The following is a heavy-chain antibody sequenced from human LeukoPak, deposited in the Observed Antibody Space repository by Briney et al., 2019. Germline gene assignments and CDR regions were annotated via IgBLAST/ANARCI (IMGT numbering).Heavy chain of an antibody. J-gene: IGHJ2*01. CDR2: IYYSGST. D-gene: IGHD4-23*01. CDR3: ARDRAVVTPEGWLPNHWYFDL. Sequence: PSETLSLTCTASGGSISSYYWSWIRQPPGKGLEWIGYIYYSGSTNYNPSLKSRVTISVDTSKNQFSLKLSSVTAADTAVYYCARDRAVVTPEGWLPNHWYFDLWGRGTLVTVSS. V-gene: IGHV4-59*01. CDR1: GGSISSYY.